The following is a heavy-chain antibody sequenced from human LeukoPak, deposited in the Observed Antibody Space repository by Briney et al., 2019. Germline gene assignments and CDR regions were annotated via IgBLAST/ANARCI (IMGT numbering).Heavy chain of an antibody. CDR3: AEAVSQDFFYS. V-gene: IGHV3-23*01. CDR1: GFTFSSYA. CDR2: ISGSGGST. Sequence: PGGSLRLSCAASGFTFSSYAMSWVRQAPGKGLEWVSAISGSGGSTYYADSVKGRFTISRDNSKNTLYLQMNSPEGEETARYYSAEAVSQDFFYSWGQGTLVTVSS. J-gene: IGHJ4*02.